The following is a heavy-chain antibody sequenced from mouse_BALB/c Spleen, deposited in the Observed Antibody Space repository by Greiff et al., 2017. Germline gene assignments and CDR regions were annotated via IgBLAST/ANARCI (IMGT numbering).Heavy chain of an antibody. CDR3: ARFTTAPMDY. Sequence: EVKLVESGAELVKPGASVKLSCTASGFNIKDTYMHWVKQRPEQGLEWIGRIDPANGNTKYDPKFQGKATITADTSSNTAYLQLSSLTSEDTAVYYCARFTTAPMDYWGQGTSVTVSS. D-gene: IGHD1-2*01. CDR1: GFNIKDTY. CDR2: IDPANGNT. V-gene: IGHV14-3*02. J-gene: IGHJ4*01.